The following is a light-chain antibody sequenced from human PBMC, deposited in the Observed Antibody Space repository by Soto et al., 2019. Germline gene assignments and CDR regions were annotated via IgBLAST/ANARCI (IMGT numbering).Light chain of an antibody. CDR1: QSVSIH. V-gene: IGKV3-15*01. CDR3: QQYSNWPPIT. CDR2: DTS. J-gene: IGKJ5*01. Sequence: EIELTQSPATLSLSTGETATLSCRASQSVSIHLAWYQQKPGQAPRLLIYDTSTRATGIPARFSGSGSGTEFTLTISSLQSEDFAVYYCQQYSNWPPITFGQGTRLAIK.